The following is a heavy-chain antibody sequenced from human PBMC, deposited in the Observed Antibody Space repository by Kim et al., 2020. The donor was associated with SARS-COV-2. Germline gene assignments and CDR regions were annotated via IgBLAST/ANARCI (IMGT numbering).Heavy chain of an antibody. D-gene: IGHD6-19*01. CDR3: AREPQTGYSSGGLDY. Sequence: PSLKSRVTMSVDTSKNQFSLKLSSVTAADTAVYYCAREPQTGYSSGGLDYWGQGTLVTVSS. V-gene: IGHV4-4*07. J-gene: IGHJ4*02.